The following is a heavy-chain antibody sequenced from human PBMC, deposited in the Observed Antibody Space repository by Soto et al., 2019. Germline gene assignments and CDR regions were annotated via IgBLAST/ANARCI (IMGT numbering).Heavy chain of an antibody. Sequence: QVQLQQWGAGLLKPSETLSLTCAVYGGSFSGYYWSWIRQPQGQGLEWIGEINHSGSTNYNTSLKSRVTVSVDPSKNQFSPKLSSVTAADTAVYSCARAPKRIMINSFYYWGQGTLVTVSS. CDR1: GGSFSGYY. CDR3: ARAPKRIMINSFYY. D-gene: IGHD3-16*01. J-gene: IGHJ4*02. CDR2: INHSGST. V-gene: IGHV4-34*01.